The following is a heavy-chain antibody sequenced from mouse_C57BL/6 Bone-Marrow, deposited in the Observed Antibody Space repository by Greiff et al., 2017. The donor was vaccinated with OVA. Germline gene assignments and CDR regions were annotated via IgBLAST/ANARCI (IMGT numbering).Heavy chain of an antibody. CDR3: ARENCDYFDD. Sequence: VQLVESGAELVRPGSSVKLSCKASGYPFTSYWMHWVKQRPIQGLEWIGNIDPYDSETHYNQKLKDNATLTVDKSSSTAYMQLSSLTSEDSAVDYCARENCDYFDDWGQGTTLTVSS. CDR1: GYPFTSYW. CDR2: IDPYDSET. D-gene: IGHD4-1*01. J-gene: IGHJ2*01. V-gene: IGHV1-52*01.